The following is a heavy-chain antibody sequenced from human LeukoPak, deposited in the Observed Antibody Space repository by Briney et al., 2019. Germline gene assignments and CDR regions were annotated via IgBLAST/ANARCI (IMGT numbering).Heavy chain of an antibody. J-gene: IGHJ4*02. CDR3: ARDWGWYIDY. Sequence: PGGSLRLSCAASGFTFSSYWMHWVRQAPGKGLVWVSRIDSDDTSTAYADSVKGRFTISRDNAKNTLYLQMNNLRAEDTAVYYCARDWGWYIDYWGQGTLVTVSS. CDR2: IDSDDTST. V-gene: IGHV3-74*01. D-gene: IGHD2-15*01. CDR1: GFTFSSYW.